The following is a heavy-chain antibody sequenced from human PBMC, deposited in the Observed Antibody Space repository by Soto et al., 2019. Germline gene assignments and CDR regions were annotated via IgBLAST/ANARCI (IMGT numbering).Heavy chain of an antibody. Sequence: SSETLSLTCTVSGGSISSGGYYWSWIRQHPGKGLEWIGYIYYSGSTYYNPSLKSRVTISVDTSKNQFSLKLSSVTAADTAVYYCARDLDANYYDSSGYYGFGYWGQGTLVTVSS. CDR1: GGSISSGGYY. D-gene: IGHD3-22*01. V-gene: IGHV4-31*03. J-gene: IGHJ4*02. CDR2: IYYSGST. CDR3: ARDLDANYYDSSGYYGFGY.